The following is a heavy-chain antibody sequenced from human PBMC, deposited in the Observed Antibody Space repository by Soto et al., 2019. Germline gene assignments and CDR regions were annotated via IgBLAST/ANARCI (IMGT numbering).Heavy chain of an antibody. D-gene: IGHD2-15*01. CDR1: GASISSGNYY. Sequence: QVQLQESGPGLVKPSQTLSLTCSVSGASISSGNYYWSWIRQHPGKGLEWIGYIYYTGSTYYNPSLRRRITLSEDMSKSHFSLRVSSVTAADTAVYYCARLREEAGGPFDYWGQGTLVTVSS. CDR3: ARLREEAGGPFDY. V-gene: IGHV4-31*03. CDR2: IYYTGST. J-gene: IGHJ4*02.